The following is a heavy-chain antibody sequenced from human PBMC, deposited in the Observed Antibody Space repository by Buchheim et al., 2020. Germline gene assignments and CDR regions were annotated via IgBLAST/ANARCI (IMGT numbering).Heavy chain of an antibody. V-gene: IGHV1-69*01. D-gene: IGHD4-11*01. J-gene: IGHJ6*03. CDR1: GGTFSNYA. CDR3: ARDRRQSTYYYYYMDV. CDR2: IIPIFGTT. Sequence: QVQLVQSGAEVKKPGSSVKVSCKASGGTFSNYAINWVRQAPGQGLEWMGGIIPIFGTTNYAQKFQGRVTITADESTSKAYLELISLTSDDTAVYFCARDRRQSTYYYYYMDVWGRGTT.